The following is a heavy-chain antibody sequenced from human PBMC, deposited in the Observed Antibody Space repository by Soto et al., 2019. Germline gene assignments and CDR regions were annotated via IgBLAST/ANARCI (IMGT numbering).Heavy chain of an antibody. CDR2: ISAYNGNT. CDR1: GYTFTSYG. V-gene: IGHV1-18*01. Sequence: GASVKVSCKASGYTFTSYGISWVRQAPGQGLEWMGWISAYNGNTNYAQKLQGRVTMTTDTSTSTAYMELRSLRSDDTAVYYCAKDIVVVPAAFYYYYGMDVWGQGTTVTVSS. J-gene: IGHJ6*02. D-gene: IGHD2-2*01. CDR3: AKDIVVVPAAFYYYYGMDV.